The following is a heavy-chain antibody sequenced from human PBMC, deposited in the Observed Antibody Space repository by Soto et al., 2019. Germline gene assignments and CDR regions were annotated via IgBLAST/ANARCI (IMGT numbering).Heavy chain of an antibody. CDR2: ISYDGSNK. V-gene: IGHV3-30*18. Sequence: PGRPLREYCAAWELSICRYGMHCVSKEPGKGLEWVAVISYDGSNKYYADSVKGRFTISRDNSKNTLYLQMNSLRAEDTAVYYCAKDRRDTAMTPGGYWGQGTLVTVSS. D-gene: IGHD5-18*01. CDR3: AKDRRDTAMTPGGY. J-gene: IGHJ4*02. CDR1: ELSICRYG.